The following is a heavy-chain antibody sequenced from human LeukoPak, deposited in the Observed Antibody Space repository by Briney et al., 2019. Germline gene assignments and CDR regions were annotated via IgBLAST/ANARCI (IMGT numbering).Heavy chain of an antibody. CDR2: IYTSGST. V-gene: IGHV4-4*07. Sequence: SETLSLTCTVSGGSISSYYWSWIRQPAGKGLEWIGRIYTSGSTNYNPSLKSRVTISVDTSKNLFSLNLTSVTAADAAVYYCARGRRITGTAFGHLYYFDSWGRGTLVTVSS. CDR3: ARGRRITGTAFGHLYYFDS. CDR1: GGSISSYY. D-gene: IGHD1-7*01. J-gene: IGHJ4*02.